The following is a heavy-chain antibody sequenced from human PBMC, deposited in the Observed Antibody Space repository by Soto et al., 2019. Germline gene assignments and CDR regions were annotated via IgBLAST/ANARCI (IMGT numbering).Heavy chain of an antibody. CDR1: GFTFSSYA. V-gene: IGHV3-30-3*01. J-gene: IGHJ6*02. D-gene: IGHD4-4*01. CDR2: ISYDGSNK. CDR3: AGGLQTVXYYYXYYGMDV. Sequence: QVQLVESGGGVVQPGRSLRLSCAASGFTFSSYAMHWVRQAPGKGLEWVAVISYDGSNKYYADSVKGRFTISRDNSKNTLYLQMNSLRAEDTAVYYCAGGLQTVXYYYXYYGMDVWGQGTTVTVSS.